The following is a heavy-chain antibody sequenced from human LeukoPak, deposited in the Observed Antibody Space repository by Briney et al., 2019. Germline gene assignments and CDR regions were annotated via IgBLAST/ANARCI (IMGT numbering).Heavy chain of an antibody. CDR3: ARDFSYSSSWLDY. D-gene: IGHD6-13*01. CDR1: GFTFDDYG. J-gene: IGHJ4*02. Sequence: GGALRLSCAASGFTFDDYGMSWVRQAPGKGLEWVAFIRYDGSNKYYADSVKGRFTISRDNSKNTLYLQMNSLRAEDTAVYYCARDFSYSSSWLDYWGQGTLVTVSS. V-gene: IGHV3-30*02. CDR2: IRYDGSNK.